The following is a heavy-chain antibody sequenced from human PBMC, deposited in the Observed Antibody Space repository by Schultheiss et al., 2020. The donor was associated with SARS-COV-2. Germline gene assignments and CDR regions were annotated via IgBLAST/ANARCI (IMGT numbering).Heavy chain of an antibody. CDR2: ISGSGGST. J-gene: IGHJ4*02. CDR3: AKKGLTVTTLGYFDY. D-gene: IGHD4-17*01. Sequence: GESLKISCAASGFTVSSNYMSWVRQAPGKGLEWVSAISGSGGSTYYADSVKGRFTISRDNSKNTLYLQMNSLRAEDTAVYYCAKKGLTVTTLGYFDYWGQGTLVTVSS. V-gene: IGHV3-23*01. CDR1: GFTVSSNY.